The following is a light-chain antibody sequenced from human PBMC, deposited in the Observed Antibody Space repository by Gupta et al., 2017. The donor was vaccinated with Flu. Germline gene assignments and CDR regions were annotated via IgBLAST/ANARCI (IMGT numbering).Light chain of an antibody. J-gene: IGKJ1*01. Sequence: EIVLTQSPGTLSLSPGERATLSCRASQSLTSRSLAWYQQKPGQAPRLLIYGASSRATGIPDRFSGSGSGTDFTLTISRLDPDDFAVYYCQQYGSSPQTFGQGTKVEIK. V-gene: IGKV3-20*01. CDR3: QQYGSSPQT. CDR2: GAS. CDR1: QSLTSRS.